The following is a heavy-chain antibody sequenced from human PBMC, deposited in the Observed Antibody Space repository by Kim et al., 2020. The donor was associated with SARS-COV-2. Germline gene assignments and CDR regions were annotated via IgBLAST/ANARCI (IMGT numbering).Heavy chain of an antibody. Sequence: SETLSLTCTVSGGSISSYYWSWIRQPPGKGLEWIGYIYYSGSTNYNPSLNSRVTISVDTSKNQFSLKLSSVTAADTAVYYCARGLLVTAMRPPDYYYGMDVWGQGTTVTVSS. CDR1: GGSISSYY. V-gene: IGHV4-59*01. D-gene: IGHD2-21*02. J-gene: IGHJ6*02. CDR2: IYYSGST. CDR3: ARGLLVTAMRPPDYYYGMDV.